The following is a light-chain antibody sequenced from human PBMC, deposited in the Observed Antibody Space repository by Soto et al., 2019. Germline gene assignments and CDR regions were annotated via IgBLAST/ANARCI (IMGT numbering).Light chain of an antibody. V-gene: IGKV3-15*01. J-gene: IGKJ1*01. CDR3: QQYNNWPTWT. CDR2: GAS. CDR1: QSVSSN. Sequence: EIVMTHSPDTLSMSPVERATLSCRASQSVSSNLAWYQQKPGQAPRLLIYGASTRATGIPARFSGSGSGTEFTLTISSLQYEDFAVYYCQQYNNWPTWTFGQGTKVEIK.